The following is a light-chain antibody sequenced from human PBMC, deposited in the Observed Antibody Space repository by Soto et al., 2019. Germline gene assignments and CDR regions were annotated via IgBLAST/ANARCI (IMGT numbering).Light chain of an antibody. CDR1: QDISDH. Sequence: DIQMSQSASSLSASVGYRFTMTCQASQDISDHLNWYQYKEGEAPQLLIYDASNLESGVPSRFSGSGSGTDFTLTISSLQPQDIETYYCQHFANLPMTFGQGTRLEIK. J-gene: IGKJ5*01. CDR2: DAS. V-gene: IGKV1-33*01. CDR3: QHFANLPMT.